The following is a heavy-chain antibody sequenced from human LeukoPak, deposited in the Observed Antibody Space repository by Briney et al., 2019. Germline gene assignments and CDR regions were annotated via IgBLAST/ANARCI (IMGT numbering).Heavy chain of an antibody. J-gene: IGHJ4*02. CDR1: GGSFSGYY. CDR2: IYYTGSA. Sequence: PSETLSLTCAVYGGSFSGYYWSWIRQYPGKGLEWIGNIYYTGSAYYNPSLRSRVTLSVDTSKNQFSLRLNSVTAADTAVYSCARRGQDTPTVYYNYFNYWGQGILVTVSS. CDR3: ARRGQDTPTVYYNYFNY. V-gene: IGHV4-31*11. D-gene: IGHD5-18*01.